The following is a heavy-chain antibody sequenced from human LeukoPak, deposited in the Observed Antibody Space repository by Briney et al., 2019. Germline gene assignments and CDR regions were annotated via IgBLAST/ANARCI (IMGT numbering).Heavy chain of an antibody. D-gene: IGHD4-23*01. CDR1: GGSISRSSYY. CDR3: ARREYGGNSAWYFDL. Sequence: SETLSLTCTVSGGSISRSSYYWGWIRQPPGKGLEWIGSIYYSGSTYYNPSLKSRVTISVDMSKNQFSLELSSVTAADTAVYYCARREYGGNSAWYFDLWGRGTLVTVSS. J-gene: IGHJ2*01. CDR2: IYYSGST. V-gene: IGHV4-39*01.